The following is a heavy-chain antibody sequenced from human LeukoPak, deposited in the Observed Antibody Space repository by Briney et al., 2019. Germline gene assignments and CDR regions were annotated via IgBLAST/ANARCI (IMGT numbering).Heavy chain of an antibody. D-gene: IGHD3-3*01. V-gene: IGHV3-15*01. J-gene: IGHJ4*02. CDR2: IKSKTDGGTT. CDR1: GFTFSNAW. Sequence: PGGSLRLSCAASGFTFSNAWMSWVRQAPGEGLEWVGRIKSKTDGGTTDYAAPVKGRFTISRDDSKNTLYLQMNSLKTEDTAVYYCTTIDDFWSGYLYWGQGTLVTVSS. CDR3: TTIDDFWSGYLY.